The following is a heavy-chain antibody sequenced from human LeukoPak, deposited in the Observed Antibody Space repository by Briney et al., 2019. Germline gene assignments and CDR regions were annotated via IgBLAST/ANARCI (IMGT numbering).Heavy chain of an antibody. Sequence: PGGSLRLSCAASGFTFSSYGMNWVRQAPGKGLEWVSSISSSSSYIYYADSVKGRFTISRDNAKNSLYLQMNSLRAEDTAVYYCARVMGVVVTATADYWGQGTLVTVSS. V-gene: IGHV3-21*01. J-gene: IGHJ4*02. CDR3: ARVMGVVVTATADY. CDR2: ISSSSSYI. CDR1: GFTFSSYG. D-gene: IGHD2-21*02.